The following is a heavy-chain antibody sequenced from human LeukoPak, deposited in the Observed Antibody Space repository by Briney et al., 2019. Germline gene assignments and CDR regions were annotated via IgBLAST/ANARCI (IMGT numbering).Heavy chain of an antibody. CDR1: GYTFTGYY. D-gene: IGHD5-18*01. J-gene: IGHJ4*02. CDR3: AACGYSYGCPDY. Sequence: ASVKVSCKASGYTFTGYYMHWVRQAPGQGLEWMGRISPNSGGTNYAQKFQGRVTMTRDTSISTAYMELSRLRSDDTAVYYCAACGYSYGCPDYWGQGTLVTVSS. CDR2: ISPNSGGT. V-gene: IGHV1-2*06.